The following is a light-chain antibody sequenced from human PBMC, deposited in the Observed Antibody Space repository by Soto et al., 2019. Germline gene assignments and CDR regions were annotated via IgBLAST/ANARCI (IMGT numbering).Light chain of an antibody. V-gene: IGKV1-39*01. J-gene: IGKJ5*01. CDR1: ETISTF. CDR3: QQSYSSSPIT. Sequence: DIQLTQSPSSLSASVGGRVTMTCRASETISTFLNWYQHKPGKAPKLLISAASRLQSGVPPRFSGSGSGTDFTLTINSLRPEDFASYYCQQSYSSSPITFGPGTRLEIK. CDR2: AAS.